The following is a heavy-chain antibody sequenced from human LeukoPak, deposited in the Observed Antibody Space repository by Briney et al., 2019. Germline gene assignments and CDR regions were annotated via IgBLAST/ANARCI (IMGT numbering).Heavy chain of an antibody. J-gene: IGHJ4*02. CDR1: GFTFSSYE. CDR3: VKDIRRGYNFGYDQFAY. V-gene: IGHV3-48*03. D-gene: IGHD5-18*01. CDR2: ISSSGSTI. Sequence: PGGSLRHSCAASGFTFSSYEMNWVRQAPGKGLEWVSYISSSGSTIYYADSVKGRFTISRDNAQNTVSLQMNSLRAEDTALYYCVKDIRRGYNFGYDQFAYWGQGTLVTVSS.